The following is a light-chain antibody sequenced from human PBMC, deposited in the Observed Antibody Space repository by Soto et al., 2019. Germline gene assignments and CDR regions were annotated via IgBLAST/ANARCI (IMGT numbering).Light chain of an antibody. CDR3: QQYNEWPQT. J-gene: IGKJ1*01. Sequence: EIVMTQSPATLYVSPGERATLSCRASQSVNRNLAWYQQKPGQAPRLLIYGASPRATTIPDRFSGSGSGTEFKLTISRLQAEDFAFYYWQQYNEWPQTFGQGTRVEIK. CDR2: GAS. V-gene: IGKV3-15*01. CDR1: QSVNRN.